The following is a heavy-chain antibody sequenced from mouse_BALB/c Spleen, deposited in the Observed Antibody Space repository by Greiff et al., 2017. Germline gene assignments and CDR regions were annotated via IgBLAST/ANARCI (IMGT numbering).Heavy chain of an antibody. CDR3: ARQGLGGYFDY. V-gene: IGHV5-12-1*01. CDR2: ISSGGGST. CDR1: GFAFSSYD. D-gene: IGHD4-1*01. Sequence: EVKLVESGGDLVKPGGSLKLSCAASGFAFSSYDMSWVRQTPEKRLEWVAYISSGGGSTYYPDTVKGRFTISRDNAKNTLYLQMSSLKSEDTAMYYCARQGLGGYFDYWGQGTTLTVSS. J-gene: IGHJ2*01.